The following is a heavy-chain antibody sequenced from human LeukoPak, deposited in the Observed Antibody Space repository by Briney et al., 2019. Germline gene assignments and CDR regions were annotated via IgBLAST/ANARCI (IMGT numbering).Heavy chain of an antibody. CDR1: GFTFSSYP. J-gene: IGHJ4*02. CDR2: ISSSSTTI. Sequence: GGSLRLSCAASGFTFSSYPMNWVRQAPGKGLEWVSYISSSSTTINYADSVKGRFTISRDNSKNTLYLQMNSLRAEDTAVYYCAKALEYSSSWYADYFDYWGQGTLVTVSS. CDR3: AKALEYSSSWYADYFDY. D-gene: IGHD6-13*01. V-gene: IGHV3-48*01.